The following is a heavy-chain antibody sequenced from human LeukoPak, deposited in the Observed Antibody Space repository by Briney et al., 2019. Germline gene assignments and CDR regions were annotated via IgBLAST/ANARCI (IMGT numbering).Heavy chain of an antibody. CDR1: GGSFSGYY. V-gene: IGHV4-34*01. CDR2: INHSGST. CDR3: ARESAYSNKRRIDY. D-gene: IGHD6-13*01. J-gene: IGHJ4*02. Sequence: SETLSLTCAVYGGSFSGYYWSWIRQPPGKGLEWIGEINHSGSTNYNPSLKSRVTISVDTSKNQFSLKLSSATAADTAVYYCARESAYSNKRRIDYWGQGTLVTVSS.